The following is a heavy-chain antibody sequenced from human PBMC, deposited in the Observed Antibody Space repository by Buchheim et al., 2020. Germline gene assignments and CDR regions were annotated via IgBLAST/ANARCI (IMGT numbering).Heavy chain of an antibody. V-gene: IGHV3-11*05. CDR2: ITSGSRYK. CDR3: AREYFYRLDV. CDR1: GFTFSDYY. J-gene: IGHJ6*03. D-gene: IGHD2/OR15-2a*01. Sequence: QVQLVESGGGLVKPGGFPRLSCAASGFTFSDYYMSWIRQAPGKGLEWVSQITSGSRYKKYADSVKGRFTVSRDDSKKSLYLQLTSLRVEDTAVYFCAREYFYRLDVWGIGTT.